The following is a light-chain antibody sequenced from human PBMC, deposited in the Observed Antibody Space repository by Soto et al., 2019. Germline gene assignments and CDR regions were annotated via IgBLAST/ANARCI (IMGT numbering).Light chain of an antibody. J-gene: IGKJ2*01. CDR2: GAS. CDR1: QSISSY. V-gene: IGKV1-39*01. CDR3: QQSHSTPRT. Sequence: DIQMTQSPSSLSASVGDRVTITCRARQSISSYLNWYQQKPGKAPNLLIYGASSLQSRVPSRFSGSGSGTDFTLTISNLQPKDLATYYCQQSHSTPRTFGQGTKLEI.